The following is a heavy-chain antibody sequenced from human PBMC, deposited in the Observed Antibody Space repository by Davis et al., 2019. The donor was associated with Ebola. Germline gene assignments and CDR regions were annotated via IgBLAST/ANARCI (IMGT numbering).Heavy chain of an antibody. CDR3: ATLRRTITGMDDGFDI. D-gene: IGHD1-20*01. J-gene: IGHJ3*02. V-gene: IGHV5-51*01. CDR2: IYTGDSDT. Sequence: KVSCKDSGNSFSSHWIGWVRQMPGKGLEWMGIIYTGDSDTRYSPSFRGQVTISADKSMKTAFLQWSSLKASDTARYYCATLRRTITGMDDGFDIWGQGTMVTVSS. CDR1: GNSFSSHW.